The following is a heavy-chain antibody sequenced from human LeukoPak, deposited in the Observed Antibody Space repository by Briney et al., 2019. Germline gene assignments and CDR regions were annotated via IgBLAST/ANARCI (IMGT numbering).Heavy chain of an antibody. CDR2: ISGSGGST. Sequence: ETLSLTCTVSGGSLSTYYWSWVRQAPGKGLEWVSAISGSGGSTYYADSVKGRFTISRDNSKNTLYLQMSSLGAEDTALYYCARGIAAEGSVAIDHWGQGSLVTVSS. CDR3: ARGIAAEGSVAIDH. D-gene: IGHD6-13*01. V-gene: IGHV3-23*01. CDR1: GGSLSTYY. J-gene: IGHJ4*02.